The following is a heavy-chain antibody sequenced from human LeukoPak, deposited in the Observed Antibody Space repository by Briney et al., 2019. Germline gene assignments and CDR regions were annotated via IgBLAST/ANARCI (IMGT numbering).Heavy chain of an antibody. Sequence: PGGSLRLSCAASGFTFSSYAVSWVRQAPGKGLEWVSAISGSGGSTYYADSVKGRFTISRDNSKNTLYLQMNSLRAEDTAVYYCAFRGYSSSWYTLGYWGQGTLVTVSS. J-gene: IGHJ4*02. V-gene: IGHV3-23*01. D-gene: IGHD6-13*01. CDR2: ISGSGGST. CDR1: GFTFSSYA. CDR3: AFRGYSSSWYTLGY.